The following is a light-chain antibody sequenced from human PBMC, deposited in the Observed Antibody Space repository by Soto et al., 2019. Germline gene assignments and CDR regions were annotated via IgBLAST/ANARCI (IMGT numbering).Light chain of an antibody. CDR3: SSYTSSSTVV. J-gene: IGLJ2*01. CDR2: GVS. Sequence: QSALTQPPSVSGSPGQSVTISCTGTSSDVGSYNRVSWYQQPPGTVPKLMIYGVSNRPSGVPDRFSGSKSGNTASLTISGLQAEDEADYYCSSYTSSSTVVFGGGTKVTVL. V-gene: IGLV2-18*02. CDR1: SSDVGSYNR.